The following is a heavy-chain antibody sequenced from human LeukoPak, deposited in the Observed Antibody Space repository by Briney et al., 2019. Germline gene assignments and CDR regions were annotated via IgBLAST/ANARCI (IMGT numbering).Heavy chain of an antibody. V-gene: IGHV3-64D*09. J-gene: IGHJ4*02. CDR1: GFTFSSYA. D-gene: IGHD6-13*01. CDR2: ISSNGHTT. Sequence: GGSLRLSCSASGFTFSSYALHWVRQAPGMGLEFVSGISSNGHTTDYADSVKDRFTISRDNSKNSLYLHMSSLRTEDTAVYYCVKPPAGGFDYWGQGTLVTVSS. CDR3: VKPPAGGFDY.